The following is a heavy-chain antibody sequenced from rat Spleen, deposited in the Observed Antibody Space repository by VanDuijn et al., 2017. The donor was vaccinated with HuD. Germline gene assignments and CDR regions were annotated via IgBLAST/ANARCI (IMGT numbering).Heavy chain of an antibody. V-gene: IGHV5-25*01. D-gene: IGHD1-1*01. CDR2: ISTDGGHT. CDR1: GITFSNYY. Sequence: EVQLVESGGGLVQPGRSMKLSCAASGITFSNYYMAWVRQTPTKGLEWVASISTDGGHTYYRDSVKGRFTLSRDNAKSTLYLQMDSLRSEDAATYYGGRHAGYYSGDYIMDAWGQGASVTVSS. CDR3: GRHAGYYSGDYIMDA. J-gene: IGHJ4*01.